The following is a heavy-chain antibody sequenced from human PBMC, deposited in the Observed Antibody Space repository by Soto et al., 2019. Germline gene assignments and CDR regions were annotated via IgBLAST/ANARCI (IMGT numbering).Heavy chain of an antibody. J-gene: IGHJ6*02. CDR3: ASLQLVLRGQFYHYYGMDV. CDR2: IYDSGRT. Sequence: QLQLQESGPGLVKPSETLSLTCTVSGGSVSSGSNYWSWIRQPPGKGLEWIGYIYDSGRTNYNPSRMSRVTVSVDRSKNPFSLELSSVAAADTAVYFCASLQLVLRGQFYHYYGMDVWGQGTTVTVSS. V-gene: IGHV4-61*01. CDR1: GGSVSSGSNY. D-gene: IGHD6-6*01.